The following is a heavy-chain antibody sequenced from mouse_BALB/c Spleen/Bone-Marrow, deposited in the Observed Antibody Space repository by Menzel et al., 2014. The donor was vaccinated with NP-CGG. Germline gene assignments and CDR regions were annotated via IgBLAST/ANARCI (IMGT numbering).Heavy chain of an antibody. CDR2: ISYSGST. V-gene: IGHV3-2*02. Sequence: ESGPGLVKPSQSLSLTCTVTGYSITSDYAWNWIRQFPGNKLEWMGYISYSGSTSYHPSLKSRISITRHTSKNQFFLQLNSVTSEDTAPYYCARLGLHGWYFDVWGAGTTVTVSS. CDR3: ARLGLHGWYFDV. CDR1: GYSITSDYA. D-gene: IGHD2-2*01. J-gene: IGHJ1*01.